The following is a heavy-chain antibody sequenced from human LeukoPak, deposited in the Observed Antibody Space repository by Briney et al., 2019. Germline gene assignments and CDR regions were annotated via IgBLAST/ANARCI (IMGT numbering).Heavy chain of an antibody. J-gene: IGHJ6*03. D-gene: IGHD3-3*02. CDR1: GGAISPYY. V-gene: IGHV4-59*01. Sequence: PSETLSLTCTVSGGAISPYYWSWIRQPPGKGLEWIGYIYYSGSTNYNPSLKSRVTISVDTSKNQFSLKLSSVTAADTAVYYCARAFYPGYYSYMAVWGKGTTVTVSS. CDR2: IYYSGST. CDR3: ARAFYPGYYSYMAV.